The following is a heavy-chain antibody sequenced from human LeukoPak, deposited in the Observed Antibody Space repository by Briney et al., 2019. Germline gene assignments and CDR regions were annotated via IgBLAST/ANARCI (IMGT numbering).Heavy chain of an antibody. D-gene: IGHD4-17*01. Sequence: KTGGSLRLSCAASGFTFSSYSMNWVRQAPGKGLEWVSSISSSSSYIYYADSVKDRFTISRDNAKNSLYLQMNSLRAEDTAVYYCARGMTTVTTPSDYWGQGTLVTVSS. V-gene: IGHV3-21*01. CDR2: ISSSSSYI. CDR3: ARGMTTVTTPSDY. J-gene: IGHJ4*02. CDR1: GFTFSSYS.